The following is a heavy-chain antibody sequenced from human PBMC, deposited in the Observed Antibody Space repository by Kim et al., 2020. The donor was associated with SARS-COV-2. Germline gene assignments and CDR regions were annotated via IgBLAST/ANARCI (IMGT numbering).Heavy chain of an antibody. CDR2: IYYSGST. D-gene: IGHD6-13*01. V-gene: IGHV4-30-4*01. J-gene: IGHJ5*02. CDR3: ARDLAAAGNYWFDP. Sequence: PSETLSLTCTVSGGSIISDDYYWGWIRQPPGKGLEWIGYIYYSGSTCYNPSLKSRITISVDTSKNQFSLNLRSVTAADTAVYYCARDLAAAGNYWFDPWGQGTLVTVSS. CDR1: GGSIISDDYY.